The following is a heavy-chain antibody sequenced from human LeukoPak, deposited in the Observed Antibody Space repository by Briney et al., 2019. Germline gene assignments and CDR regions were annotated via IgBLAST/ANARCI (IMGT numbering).Heavy chain of an antibody. CDR3: ARDLIAAEMGWFDP. CDR2: IYHSGST. V-gene: IGHV4-4*02. Sequence: SETLSLTCAVSGGSISSSNWWSWVRQPPGKGLEWIGEIYHSGSTNYNPSLKSRVTISVDKSKNQFSLKLSSVTAADTAVYYCARDLIAAEMGWFDPWGQGTLVTVSS. CDR1: GGSISSSNW. J-gene: IGHJ5*02. D-gene: IGHD6-13*01.